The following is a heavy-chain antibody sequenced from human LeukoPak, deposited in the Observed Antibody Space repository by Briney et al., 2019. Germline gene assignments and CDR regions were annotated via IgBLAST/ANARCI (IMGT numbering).Heavy chain of an antibody. CDR3: AKAVVRGVSSENYYMDV. CDR2: IRYDGSNK. D-gene: IGHD3-10*01. V-gene: IGHV3-30*02. Sequence: PGGSLRLSCAASGFTFSSYGMHWVRQAPGKGLEWVAFIRYDGSNKYYADSVKGRFTISRDNSKNTLYLQMNSLRAEDTAVYYCAKAVVRGVSSENYYMDVWGKGTTVTVSS. J-gene: IGHJ6*03. CDR1: GFTFSSYG.